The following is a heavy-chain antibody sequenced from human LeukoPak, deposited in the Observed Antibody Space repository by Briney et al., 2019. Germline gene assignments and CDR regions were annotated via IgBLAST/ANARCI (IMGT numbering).Heavy chain of an antibody. V-gene: IGHV4-31*03. D-gene: IGHD4-17*01. CDR2: IYYSGST. CDR3: ARYGDPNYYYYGMDV. CDR1: GGSISSGGYY. Sequence: SETLSLTCTVSGGSISSGGYYWSWIRQHPGKGLEWIGYIYYSGSTYYNSSLKSRVTISVDTSKNQFSLKLSSVTAADTAVYYCARYGDPNYYYYGMDVWGQGTTVTVSS. J-gene: IGHJ6*02.